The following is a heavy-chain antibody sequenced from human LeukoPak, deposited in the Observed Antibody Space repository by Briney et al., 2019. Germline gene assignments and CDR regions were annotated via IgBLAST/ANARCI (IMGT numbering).Heavy chain of an antibody. V-gene: IGHV3-23*01. CDR3: AKESSGGWYFDY. Sequence: AGGSLRLSCAASGFTFSSYAMSWVRQAPGKGLECVSAISGSGGSTYYADSVKGRFTISRDNSKNTLYLQMNSLRAEDTAVYYCAKESSGGWYFDYWGQGTLVTVSS. CDR1: GFTFSSYA. J-gene: IGHJ4*02. D-gene: IGHD6-19*01. CDR2: ISGSGGST.